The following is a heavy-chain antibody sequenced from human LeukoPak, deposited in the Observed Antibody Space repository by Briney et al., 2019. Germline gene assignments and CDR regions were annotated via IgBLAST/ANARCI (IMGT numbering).Heavy chain of an antibody. Sequence: GGSLRLSCAASGFTFSSYAMSWVRQAPGKGLEWVSAISGSGGSTYYADSVKGRFTISRDNSKNTLYLQMNSLRAEDTAVYYCAKGEPMIGRIYHYYFDYWGQGTLVTVSS. CDR1: GFTFSSYA. CDR3: AKGEPMIGRIYHYYFDY. J-gene: IGHJ4*02. CDR2: ISGSGGST. V-gene: IGHV3-23*01. D-gene: IGHD3-22*01.